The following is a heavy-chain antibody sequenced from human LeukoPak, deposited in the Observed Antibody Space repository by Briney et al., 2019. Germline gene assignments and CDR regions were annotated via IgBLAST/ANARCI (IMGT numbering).Heavy chain of an antibody. CDR1: GFTFSSYG. CDR2: IWYEGSNK. V-gene: IGHV3-33*01. J-gene: IGHJ5*02. D-gene: IGHD3-22*01. Sequence: GGSLRLSCAASGFTFSSYGMQWVRQAPGKGLEWVAVIWYEGSNKYYADSVKGRFTISRDNSKNTLYLQMNSLRAEDTAVYYCARENSFGTPTMIAEGWFDTWGEGNLVTVSS. CDR3: ARENSFGTPTMIAEGWFDT.